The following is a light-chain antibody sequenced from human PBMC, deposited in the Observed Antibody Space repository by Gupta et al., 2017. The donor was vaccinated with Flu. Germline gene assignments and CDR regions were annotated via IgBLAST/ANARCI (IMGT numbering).Light chain of an antibody. CDR2: DAS. J-gene: IGKJ2*01. V-gene: IGKV1-9*01. CDR3: QQVNAFPYT. Sequence: PSFLSASVGDRVTITCRASKVIYSYLAWYQQKPGKAPFLLVYDASTWQSGVPSRFNGSGSGAEYTLTLSGLQPEDFATYYCQQVNAFPYTFGQGTKLEIK. CDR1: KVIYSY.